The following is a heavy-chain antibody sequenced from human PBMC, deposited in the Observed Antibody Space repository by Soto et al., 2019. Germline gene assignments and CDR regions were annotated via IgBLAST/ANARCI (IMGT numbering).Heavy chain of an antibody. CDR3: ASELQAGTGTFDY. V-gene: IGHV3-33*01. D-gene: IGHD6-19*01. CDR2: IWYDGSNK. J-gene: IGHJ4*02. CDR1: GFTFSSYG. Sequence: QVQLVESGGGVVQPGRSLRLSCAASGFTFSSYGMHWVRQAPGKGLEWVAVIWYDGSNKYYADSVKGRFTISRDNSKNTLYLQLNGLRAEDTAVYYCASELQAGTGTFDYWGPGTLVTVSS.